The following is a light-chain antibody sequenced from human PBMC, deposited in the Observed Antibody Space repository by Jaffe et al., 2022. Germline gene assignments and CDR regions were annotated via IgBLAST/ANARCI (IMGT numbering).Light chain of an antibody. Sequence: QSALTQPASVSGSRGQSITISCTGTSSDVGGYNYVSWYQQHPGKAPQLMIYDVSNRPSGVSNRFSGSKSGNTASLTISGLQAEDEADYYCGSYTSNNTPYNYVFGTGTKVTVL. V-gene: IGLV2-14*03. CDR3: GSYTSNNTPYNYV. CDR1: SSDVGGYNY. J-gene: IGLJ1*01. CDR2: DVS.